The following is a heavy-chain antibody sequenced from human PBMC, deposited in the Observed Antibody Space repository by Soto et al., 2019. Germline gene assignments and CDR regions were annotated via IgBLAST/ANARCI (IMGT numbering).Heavy chain of an antibody. J-gene: IGHJ4*02. CDR2: ISSSSSTI. CDR3: ARGESITIFGVVTYYFDY. D-gene: IGHD3-3*01. Sequence: GGSLRLSCAASGFTVSSNYMSWVRQAPGKGLEWVSYISSSSSTIYYADSVKGRFTISRENAKNSLYLQMNSLRDEDTAVYYCARGESITIFGVVTYYFDYWGQGTLVTVSS. V-gene: IGHV3-48*02. CDR1: GFTVSSNY.